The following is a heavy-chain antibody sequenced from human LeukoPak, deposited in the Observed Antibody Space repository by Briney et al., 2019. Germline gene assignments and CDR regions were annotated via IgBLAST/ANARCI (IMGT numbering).Heavy chain of an antibody. Sequence: SETLSLTCTVSGGSISSYYWSWIRQPPGKGLEWIGYIYYSGSTNYNPSLKSRVTISVDTSKNQFSLKLSSVTAADTAVYYCARVQLDYYGSGSPGANWFDPWGQGTLVTVSS. V-gene: IGHV4-59*12. CDR2: IYYSGST. CDR1: GGSISSYY. J-gene: IGHJ5*02. D-gene: IGHD3-10*01. CDR3: ARVQLDYYGSGSPGANWFDP.